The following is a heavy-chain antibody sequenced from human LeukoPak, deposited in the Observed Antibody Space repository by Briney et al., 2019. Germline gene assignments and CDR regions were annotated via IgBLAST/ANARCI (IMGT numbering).Heavy chain of an antibody. J-gene: IGHJ6*02. D-gene: IGHD6-13*01. CDR1: GYTFTSYA. CDR2: INAGNGNT. V-gene: IGHV1-3*01. Sequence: ASVKVSCKASGYTFTSYAMHWVRQAPGQRLEWMGWINAGNGNTKYSQKFQGRVTITRDTSASTAYMELSSLRSEDTAVYYCARLYSSSWYERYYGMDVWGQGTRSPSP. CDR3: ARLYSSSWYERYYGMDV.